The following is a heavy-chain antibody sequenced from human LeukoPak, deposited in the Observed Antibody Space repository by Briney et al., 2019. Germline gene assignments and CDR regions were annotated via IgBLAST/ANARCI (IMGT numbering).Heavy chain of an antibody. CDR3: AKGPQYTGSHAFGM. D-gene: IGHD3-10*01. J-gene: IGHJ3*02. V-gene: IGHV3-9*01. CDR2: ISWNSNTL. Sequence: PGGSLRLSCAASGFTIDDYAMRWVRQAPGKGLEWVSGISWNSNTLDYADSVRGRFTISRDNAKNSLYLHMASLRAEDTAFYYCAKGPQYTGSHAFGMWGQGTMVTVSS. CDR1: GFTIDDYA.